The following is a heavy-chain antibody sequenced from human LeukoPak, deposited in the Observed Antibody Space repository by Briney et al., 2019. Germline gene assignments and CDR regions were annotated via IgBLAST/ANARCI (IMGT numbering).Heavy chain of an antibody. CDR3: ARVASHYCSSTSCYPFDY. CDR1: GFTFDDYG. J-gene: IGHJ4*02. D-gene: IGHD2-2*01. V-gene: IGHV3-20*04. Sequence: PGGSLRLSCAASGFTFDDYGMSWVRQAPGKGLEWVSGINWNGGSTGYADSVKGRFTISRDNAKNPLYLQMNSLRAEDTALYYCARVASHYCSSTSCYPFDYWGQGTLVTVSS. CDR2: INWNGGST.